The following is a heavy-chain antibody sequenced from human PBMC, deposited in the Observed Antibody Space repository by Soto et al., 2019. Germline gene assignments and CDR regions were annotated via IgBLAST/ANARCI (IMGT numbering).Heavy chain of an antibody. D-gene: IGHD3-10*01. V-gene: IGHV1-2*02. Sequence: ASVKVSCKASGYTFTGYYMHWVRQAPGQGLEWMGWINPNSGGTNYAQKFQGRVTMTRYTSISTAYMELSRLRSDDTAVYYCARGSLSDYYGSGSYYYYGMDVWGQGTTVTVSS. CDR2: INPNSGGT. CDR1: GYTFTGYY. J-gene: IGHJ6*02. CDR3: ARGSLSDYYGSGSYYYYGMDV.